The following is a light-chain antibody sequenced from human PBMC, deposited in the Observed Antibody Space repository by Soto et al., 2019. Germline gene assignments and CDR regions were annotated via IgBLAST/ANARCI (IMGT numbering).Light chain of an antibody. CDR3: SSHTSSSTLLYV. Sequence: QSALTQPASVSGSPGQSITISCTGTSSDVGGYNYVSWYQQHPGKAPKLMIYDVSNRPSGVSNRFSGSKSGNTASLTISGLQAEDEADYYCSSHTSSSTLLYVFGTGTKPTVL. J-gene: IGLJ1*01. CDR2: DVS. V-gene: IGLV2-14*01. CDR1: SSDVGGYNY.